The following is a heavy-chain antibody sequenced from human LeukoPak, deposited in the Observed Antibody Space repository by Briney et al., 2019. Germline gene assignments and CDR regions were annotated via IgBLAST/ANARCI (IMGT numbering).Heavy chain of an antibody. CDR3: AKGRKLLWFGELVFGY. CDR1: RFTFSSYA. D-gene: IGHD3-10*01. Sequence: HGGSLRLSCAASRFTFSSYAMSWVRQAPGKGLEWVSAISGSGGSTYYADSVKGRFTISRDNSKNTLYLQMNSLRAEDTAVYYCAKGRKLLWFGELVFGYWGQGTLVTVSS. CDR2: ISGSGGST. J-gene: IGHJ4*02. V-gene: IGHV3-23*01.